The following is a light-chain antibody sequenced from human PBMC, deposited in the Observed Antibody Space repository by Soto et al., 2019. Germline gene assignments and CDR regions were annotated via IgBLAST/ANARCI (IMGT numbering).Light chain of an antibody. Sequence: DIQMTQSPSSLSASVGDRVTITCRASQSIISYLNWYQQKPGKAPKLLIYAASSLQSGVPSRFSGSGSGTDFTLTISSLQPEDFATYYCQQIYTIPLTFGGGTKVDIK. J-gene: IGKJ4*01. CDR3: QQIYTIPLT. CDR1: QSIISY. V-gene: IGKV1-39*01. CDR2: AAS.